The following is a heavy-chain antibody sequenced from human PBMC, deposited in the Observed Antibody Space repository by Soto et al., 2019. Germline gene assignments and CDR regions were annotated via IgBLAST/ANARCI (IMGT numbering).Heavy chain of an antibody. CDR3: ARDLPPVDY. J-gene: IGHJ4*02. CDR2: ISAYNGNT. V-gene: IGHV1-18*01. CDR1: GYTFSSYH. Sequence: QIQLVQSGAEVKKPGASVKVSCKASGYTFSSYHITWVRQAPGQGLEWMGWISAYNGNTNYAQNLQGRFTITTHPSTSTAYIALRSLRSDDTAVYYCARDLPPVDYWGQGTLVTVSS.